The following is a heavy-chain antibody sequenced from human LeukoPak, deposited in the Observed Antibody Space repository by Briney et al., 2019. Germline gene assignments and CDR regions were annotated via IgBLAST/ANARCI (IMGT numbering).Heavy chain of an antibody. V-gene: IGHV3-23*01. D-gene: IGHD2-2*01. CDR2: ISGSGGST. J-gene: IGHJ5*02. Sequence: PGGSLRLSCAASGFTFSSYAMSWVRQAPGKGLEWVSAISGSGGSTYYADSVKGRFTISRDNSKNTLYLQMNSLRAEDTAVYYCAKGHCRSTSCYANWFDPWGQGTLVTVSS. CDR1: GFTFSSYA. CDR3: AKGHCRSTSCYANWFDP.